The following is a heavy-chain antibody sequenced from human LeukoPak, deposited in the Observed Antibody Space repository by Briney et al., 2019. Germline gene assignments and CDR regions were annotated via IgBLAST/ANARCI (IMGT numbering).Heavy chain of an antibody. Sequence: ASVKVSCKASGYTFTSDGISWVRQAPGQRLEWMGWISAYNGNTNHAQKLQGRVTMTTDTSTSTDYLELRSLRSDDTAVYYCARGSMSVRWGRVRNWFDPWGQGTLVTVSS. D-gene: IGHD3-3*01. V-gene: IGHV1-18*01. CDR3: ARGSMSVRWGRVRNWFDP. CDR1: GYTFTSDG. CDR2: ISAYNGNT. J-gene: IGHJ5*02.